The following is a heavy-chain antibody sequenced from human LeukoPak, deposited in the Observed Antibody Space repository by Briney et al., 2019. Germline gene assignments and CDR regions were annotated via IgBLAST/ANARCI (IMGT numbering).Heavy chain of an antibody. D-gene: IGHD3-10*01. CDR2: ISGDGGST. CDR3: AKDGYDYGSGSLSDP. V-gene: IGHV3-43*02. Sequence: GGSLRLSCAASGFTFDDYAMHWVRQAPGKGLEWVSLISGDGGSTYYADSVKGRFTISRDNSKNSLYLQMNSLRTEDTALYYCAKDGYDYGSGSLSDPWGQGTLVTVSS. CDR1: GFTFDDYA. J-gene: IGHJ5*02.